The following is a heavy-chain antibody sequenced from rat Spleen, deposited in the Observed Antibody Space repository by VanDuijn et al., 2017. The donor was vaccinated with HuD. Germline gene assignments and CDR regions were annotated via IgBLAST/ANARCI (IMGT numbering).Heavy chain of an antibody. D-gene: IGHD1-11*01. Sequence: QVQLKESGPGLVQPSQTLSLTCTVSGFSLNNYGVNWVRQPPGKGLEWMGGIWGDGSTNYNSALKSRLSISRDTSTSQVFLKMDSLQTEDTAIYFCTRSYGGYTSNWFPYWGQGTLVTVSS. CDR1: GFSLNNYG. J-gene: IGHJ3*01. V-gene: IGHV2-13*01. CDR3: TRSYGGYTSNWFPY. CDR2: IWGDGST.